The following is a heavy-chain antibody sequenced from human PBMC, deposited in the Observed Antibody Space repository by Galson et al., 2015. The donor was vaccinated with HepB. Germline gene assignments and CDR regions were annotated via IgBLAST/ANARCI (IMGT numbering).Heavy chain of an antibody. D-gene: IGHD6-13*01. Sequence: SVKVSCKASGYTFTGYYMHWVRQAPGQGLEWMGWINPNSGGTNYAQKFQGRVTMTRDTSISTAYMELSRLRSDDTAVYYCARDGRRIAAAGTVSDYWGQGTLVTVSS. V-gene: IGHV1-2*02. J-gene: IGHJ4*02. CDR1: GYTFTGYY. CDR2: INPNSGGT. CDR3: ARDGRRIAAAGTVSDY.